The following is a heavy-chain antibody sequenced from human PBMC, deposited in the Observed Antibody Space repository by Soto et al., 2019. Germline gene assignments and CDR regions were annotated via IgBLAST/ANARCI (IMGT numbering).Heavy chain of an antibody. CDR2: ISCDGSIQ. Sequence: QVQLVESGGGVVQPGRSLRLACSASGFTFSDYGVHWVRQAPGTALEWVAVISCDGSIQYYADSVKGRFTISRDNSENTLYLQMNSLRVEDTAVYFCAKDPTVRGYRGYDSGYYFDFWGQGSMVSVSS. CDR3: AKDPTVRGYRGYDSGYYFDF. J-gene: IGHJ4*02. D-gene: IGHD5-12*01. CDR1: GFTFSDYG. V-gene: IGHV3-30*18.